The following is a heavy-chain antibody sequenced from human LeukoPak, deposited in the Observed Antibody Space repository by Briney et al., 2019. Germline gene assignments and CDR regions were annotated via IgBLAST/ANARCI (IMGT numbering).Heavy chain of an antibody. Sequence: SETLSLTCTVSGGSISSSSYYWGWVRQPPGKGLEWIGSIYYTGSTYYNPSLKSRVTISVDTSKDQFSLKLSSVTAADTAVYKCARHLKYFDGWGRGTLVTVSS. CDR1: GGSISSSSYY. CDR3: ARHLKYFDG. CDR2: IYYTGST. V-gene: IGHV4-39*01. D-gene: IGHD3-9*01. J-gene: IGHJ2*01.